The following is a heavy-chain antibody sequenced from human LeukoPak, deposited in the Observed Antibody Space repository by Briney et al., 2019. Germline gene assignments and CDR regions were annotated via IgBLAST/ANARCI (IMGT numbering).Heavy chain of an antibody. CDR1: GASISNYF. CDR3: ARTPPLEPYYYIDV. J-gene: IGHJ6*03. V-gene: IGHV4-59*08. Sequence: PSETLSLTCTVSGASISNYFWSWIRQPPGKGLEWIGHIYYSGSTNYNPSLKSRGTISVDKSNNKFSLNLSSVTAADTAVYYCARTPPLEPYYYIDVWGKGTTVTVS. CDR2: IYYSGST.